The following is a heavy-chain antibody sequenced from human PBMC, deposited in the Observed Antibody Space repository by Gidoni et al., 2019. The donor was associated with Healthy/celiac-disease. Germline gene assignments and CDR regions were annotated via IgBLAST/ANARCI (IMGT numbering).Heavy chain of an antibody. D-gene: IGHD1-26*01. Sequence: QLQLQQWGPGLLKPSETLSLPCAVYGGSFRGYYWSWIRPPPGKGLEWIGEINHSGSTNYNPSLKSRVTISVDTSKNQFSLKLSSVTAADTAVYYCARVLSGGYWGQGTLVTVSS. CDR1: GGSFRGYY. V-gene: IGHV4-34*01. J-gene: IGHJ4*02. CDR3: ARVLSGGY. CDR2: INHSGST.